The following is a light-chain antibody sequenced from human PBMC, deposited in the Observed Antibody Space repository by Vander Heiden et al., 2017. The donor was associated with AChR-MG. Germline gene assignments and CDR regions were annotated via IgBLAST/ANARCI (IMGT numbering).Light chain of an antibody. V-gene: IGKV1-39*01. J-gene: IGKJ2*01. CDR3: QQSDSTPRT. CDR1: QSISSY. CDR2: AAS. Sequence: DIQMTHSPSSPSASIGDRVTITCRASQSISSYLNWYQQKPGKAPKLLIYAASSLQSGVPSRFSGSGSGTDFTLIISRLQPEDFATYYCQQSDSTPRTFGQGTKLEIK.